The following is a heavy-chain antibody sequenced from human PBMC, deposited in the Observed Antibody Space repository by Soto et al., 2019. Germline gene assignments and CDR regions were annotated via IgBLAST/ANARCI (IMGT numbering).Heavy chain of an antibody. J-gene: IGHJ4*02. Sequence: EVQLLESGGGLVQPGGSLRLSCAASGFTFHIYPMSWVRQTPGKGLEWVSTISRGSDDTQYADSVKGRFTLTRDDSKQMLCLQLNGLRAEDSAVYYCARRGERWLPEDYWGQGTLVTVSS. CDR2: ISRGSDDT. V-gene: IGHV3-23*01. CDR3: ARRGERWLPEDY. D-gene: IGHD6-19*01. CDR1: GFTFHIYP.